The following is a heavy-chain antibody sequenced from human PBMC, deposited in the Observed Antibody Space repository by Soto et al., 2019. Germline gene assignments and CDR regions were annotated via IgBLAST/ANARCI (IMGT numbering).Heavy chain of an antibody. D-gene: IGHD6-13*01. CDR1: GYTFTSYG. Sequence: ASVKVSCKASGYTFTSYGISWVRQAPGQGLEWMGWISAYNGNTNYAQKLQGRVTMTTDTSTSTAYMELRSLRSDDTAVYYCAIVGRDENIAAAGTGVWGNWFDPWGQGTLVTVSS. CDR2: ISAYNGNT. J-gene: IGHJ5*02. CDR3: AIVGRDENIAAAGTGVWGNWFDP. V-gene: IGHV1-18*01.